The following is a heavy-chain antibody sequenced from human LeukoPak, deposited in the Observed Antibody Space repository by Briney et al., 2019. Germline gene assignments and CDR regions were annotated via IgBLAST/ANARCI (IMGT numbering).Heavy chain of an antibody. CDR2: IKHSGST. CDR3: ARGRDWRLNFDY. D-gene: IGHD3-9*01. Sequence: PSETLSLTCAVYGGSFSGYYWSWIRQPPGKGLEWIGEIKHSGSTNYNPSLKSRVTFSVDTSKNQFSLKLGSVTAADTAVYYCARGRDWRLNFDYWGQGALLTVSS. J-gene: IGHJ4*02. V-gene: IGHV4-34*01. CDR1: GGSFSGYY.